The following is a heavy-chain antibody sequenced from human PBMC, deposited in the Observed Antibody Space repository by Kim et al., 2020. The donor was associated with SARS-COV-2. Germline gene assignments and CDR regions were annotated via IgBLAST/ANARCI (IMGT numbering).Heavy chain of an antibody. J-gene: IGHJ4*02. CDR1: GFTFSGYG. CDR2: ISYDGSNK. Sequence: GGSLRLSCAASGFTFSGYGMHWVRQAPGKGLEWVALISYDGSNKYYADSVKGRFTISRDNSKNTLYLEMNSLRAEDTAVYYCARDTGGWSPDYWGQGTLVTVSS. CDR3: ARDTGGWSPDY. V-gene: IGHV3-33*05. D-gene: IGHD2-8*02.